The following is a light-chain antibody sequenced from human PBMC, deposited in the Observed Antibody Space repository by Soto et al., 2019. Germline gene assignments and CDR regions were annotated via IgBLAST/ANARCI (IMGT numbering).Light chain of an antibody. CDR3: SSYTTSSTYV. J-gene: IGLJ1*01. Sequence: QSALTQPASVSGSPGQSITISCTGTSSDVGGYNHVSWYQQHPGKAPKLMIYDVSNRPSGVSNRFSGSKSGSTASLTISGLQAEDEADYYCSSYTTSSTYVFGNGTKLTVL. V-gene: IGLV2-14*01. CDR2: DVS. CDR1: SSDVGGYNH.